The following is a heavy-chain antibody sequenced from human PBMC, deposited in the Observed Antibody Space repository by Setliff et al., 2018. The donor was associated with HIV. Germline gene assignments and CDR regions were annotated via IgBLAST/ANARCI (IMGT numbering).Heavy chain of an antibody. V-gene: IGHV1-69*02. Sequence: GASVKVSCKASRSTFNSHTINWVRQAPGQGLDWMGRIIPILGVANYAQRFQGRLTITADTSADTTYLELTSLRSDDTAVYYCATLWLLYYDFWGQGTLVTVSS. CDR1: RSTFNSHT. CDR2: IIPILGVA. CDR3: ATLWLLYYDF. D-gene: IGHD3-10*01. J-gene: IGHJ4*02.